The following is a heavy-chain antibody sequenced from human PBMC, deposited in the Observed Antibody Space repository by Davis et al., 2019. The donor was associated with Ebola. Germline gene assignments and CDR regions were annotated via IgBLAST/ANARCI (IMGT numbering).Heavy chain of an antibody. J-gene: IGHJ4*02. CDR2: IYYSGST. Sequence: SETLSLTCTVSGGLISNYFWSWIRQPPGKGLEWIGYIYYSGSTNYNPSLKSRVTISVDTSKNQFSLKLSSVTAADTAVYYCARTYDFWSGYWPYYFDYWGQGTLVTVSS. CDR3: ARTYDFWSGYWPYYFDY. D-gene: IGHD3-3*01. CDR1: GGLISNYF. V-gene: IGHV4-59*01.